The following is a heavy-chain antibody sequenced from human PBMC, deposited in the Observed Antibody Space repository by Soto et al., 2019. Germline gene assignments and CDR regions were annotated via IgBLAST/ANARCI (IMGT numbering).Heavy chain of an antibody. CDR3: ARAWVVVTAPDY. Sequence: ASVKASCEACGDTFTSYAMHSVRQSTGQRLEWMGWINAGNGNTKYSQKFQGRVTITRDTSASTAYMELSSLRSEDTAVYYCARAWVVVTAPDYWGPGTLVTVSS. CDR1: GDTFTSYA. V-gene: IGHV1-3*01. J-gene: IGHJ4*02. CDR2: INAGNGNT. D-gene: IGHD2-21*02.